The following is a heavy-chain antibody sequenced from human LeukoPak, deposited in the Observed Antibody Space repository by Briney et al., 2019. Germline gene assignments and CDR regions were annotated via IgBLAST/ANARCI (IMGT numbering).Heavy chain of an antibody. CDR1: GGSISSSNW. CDR2: IYHSGST. J-gene: IGHJ6*03. D-gene: IGHD3-16*01. V-gene: IGHV4-4*02. Sequence: SETLSLTCTVSGGSISSSNWWTWVRQPPGKGLEWIGEIYHSGSTNYNPSLKSRVTISVDTSKNQFSLKLSSVTAADTAVYYCARETSQKGAHYMDVWGKGTTVTISS. CDR3: ARETSQKGAHYMDV.